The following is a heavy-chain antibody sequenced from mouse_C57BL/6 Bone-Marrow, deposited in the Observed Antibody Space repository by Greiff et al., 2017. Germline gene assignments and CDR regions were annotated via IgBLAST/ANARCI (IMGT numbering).Heavy chain of an antibody. D-gene: IGHD2-4*01. V-gene: IGHV6-6*01. CDR2: IRNKANNHAT. CDR3: TREGLRHYAMDY. J-gene: IGHJ4*01. Sequence: DVKLLESGGGLVQPGGSMKLSCAASGFTFSDAWMDWVRQSPEKGLEWVAEIRNKANNHATYYAESVKGRFTIPRDDSKSSVYLQMNSLRPEDTGIYYCTREGLRHYAMDYWGQGTSVTVSS. CDR1: GFTFSDAW.